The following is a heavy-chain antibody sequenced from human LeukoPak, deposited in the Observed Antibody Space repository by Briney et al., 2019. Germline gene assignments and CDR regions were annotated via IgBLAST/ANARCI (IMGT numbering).Heavy chain of an antibody. Sequence: PGGSLRLSCAASGFTFSSYAMHWGRQAPGEGLEWVSSISASDDRTFYADSVKGRFTISRDNSKNTVYLQMNSLRAGDTAVYYCAKVQPGGFNLNFDSWGQGNLVTVS. CDR2: ISASDDRT. CDR1: GFTFSSYA. D-gene: IGHD5-24*01. J-gene: IGHJ4*02. V-gene: IGHV3-23*01. CDR3: AKVQPGGFNLNFDS.